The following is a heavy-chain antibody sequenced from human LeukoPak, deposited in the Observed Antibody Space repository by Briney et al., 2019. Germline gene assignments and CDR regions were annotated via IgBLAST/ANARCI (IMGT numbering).Heavy chain of an antibody. CDR3: ARVSRRIYYFDY. J-gene: IGHJ4*02. V-gene: IGHV3-21*01. CDR1: GFTFSSYS. CDR2: ISSSSSYI. D-gene: IGHD2-15*01. Sequence: GGSLRLSCAASGFTFSSYSMNWVRQAPGKGLEWDSSISSSSSYIYYADSVKGRFTISRDNAKNSLYLQMNSLRAEDTAVYYCARVSRRIYYFDYWGQGTLVTVSS.